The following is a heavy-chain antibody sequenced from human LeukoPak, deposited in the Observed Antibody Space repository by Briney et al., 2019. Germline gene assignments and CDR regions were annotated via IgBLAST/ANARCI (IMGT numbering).Heavy chain of an antibody. CDR3: ARDAFRRAGMDV. J-gene: IGHJ6*04. CDR1: GFTFSSYG. V-gene: IGHV3-33*01. D-gene: IGHD3-10*01. Sequence: PGRSLRLSCAASGFTFSSYGMHWVRQAPGKGLDWVAVIWYDGSNKYYADSVKGRFTISRDNSKNTLYLRMNSLRAEDTAMYYCARDAFRRAGMDVWAKGTTVTVSS. CDR2: IWYDGSNK.